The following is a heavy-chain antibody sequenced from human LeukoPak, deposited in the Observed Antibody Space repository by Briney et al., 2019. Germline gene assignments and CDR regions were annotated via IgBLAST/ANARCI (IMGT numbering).Heavy chain of an antibody. J-gene: IGHJ5*02. CDR1: GFTFSSYS. Sequence: GGSLRLSCAASGFTFSSYSMNWVRQAPGKGLEWVSSISSSSSYIYYADSVKGRFTISRHNAKNSLYLQMNSLRAEDTAVYYCARDLGNLRFPDWFDPWGQGTLVTVSS. CDR2: ISSSSSYI. CDR3: ARDLGNLRFPDWFDP. D-gene: IGHD5-12*01. V-gene: IGHV3-21*01.